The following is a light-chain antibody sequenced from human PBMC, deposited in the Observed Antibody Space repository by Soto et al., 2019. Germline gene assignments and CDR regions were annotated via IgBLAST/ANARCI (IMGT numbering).Light chain of an antibody. CDR3: CSYAGSYTVV. CDR1: SSDVGGYNY. CDR2: DVT. V-gene: IGLV2-11*01. Sequence: QSALTQPRSVSGSPGQSVTISSTGTSSDVGGYNYVSWYQHHPGKAPKLMIYDVTKRPSGVPDRFSGSKSGNTASLTISGLQAEDEADYYCCSYAGSYTVVFGGGTKVTVL. J-gene: IGLJ2*01.